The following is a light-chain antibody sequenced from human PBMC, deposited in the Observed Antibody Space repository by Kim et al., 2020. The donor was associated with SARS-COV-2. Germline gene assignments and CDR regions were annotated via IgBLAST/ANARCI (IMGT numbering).Light chain of an antibody. CDR2: SKN. J-gene: IGLJ1*01. Sequence: SSELTQDPAVSVALGQTVRITCQGDSLRSYYASWYQQKPGQAPVLVIYSKNNRPSGISDRFSGSSSGNTASLTITGAQAEDEADYYCNSRDSSGNHHYVF. CDR3: NSRDSSGNHHYV. V-gene: IGLV3-19*01. CDR1: SLRSYY.